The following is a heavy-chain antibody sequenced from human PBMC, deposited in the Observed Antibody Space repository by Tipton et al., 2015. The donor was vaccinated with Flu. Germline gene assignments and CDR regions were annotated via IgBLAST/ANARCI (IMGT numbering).Heavy chain of an antibody. J-gene: IGHJ5*02. V-gene: IGHV4-38-2*01. CDR3: ALRDYSNYVSYPKRWFDP. CDR2: IFRSSDT. D-gene: IGHD4-11*01. Sequence: TLSLTCSVSGDSISSNYYYGWFRQPPGKGLEWIGKIFRSSDTYHNPSLKSRVTISIDTSNNQFSLRLSPVTAADTTLYYCALRDYSNYVSYPKRWFDPWGQGTLVTVSS. CDR1: GDSISSNYY.